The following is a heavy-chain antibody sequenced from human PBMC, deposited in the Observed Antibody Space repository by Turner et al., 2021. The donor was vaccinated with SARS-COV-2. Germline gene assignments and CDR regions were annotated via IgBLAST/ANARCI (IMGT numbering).Heavy chain of an antibody. CDR1: GFTFNSYS. V-gene: IGHV3-21*01. CDR3: ARGLGSKTTVVTPFGY. Sequence: EVQLVESGGGLVKPGGSLRLSCAASGFTFNSYSMNWVRQAPGKGLEWVSFISSSRSYIYYADSVKGRFTISRDNAKNSLYLQMNSLRAEDTAVYYCARGLGSKTTVVTPFGYWGQGTLVTVSS. CDR2: ISSSRSYI. D-gene: IGHD4-17*01. J-gene: IGHJ4*02.